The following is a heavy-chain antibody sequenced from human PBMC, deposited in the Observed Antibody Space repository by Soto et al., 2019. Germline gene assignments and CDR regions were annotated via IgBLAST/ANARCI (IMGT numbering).Heavy chain of an antibody. V-gene: IGHV3-30*04. CDR3: ASLRGVDSFDI. D-gene: IGHD3-10*01. J-gene: IGHJ3*02. CDR2: ISNDESNR. CDR1: GFTFSFYA. Sequence: RGSLRRSWVASGFTFSFYAIHWVRQAPGKGLQWVAVISNDESNRYYADSAKGRFTISRDNSKNTLDLQMNSLRVEDTAVYYCASLRGVDSFDIWGQGTVVTASS.